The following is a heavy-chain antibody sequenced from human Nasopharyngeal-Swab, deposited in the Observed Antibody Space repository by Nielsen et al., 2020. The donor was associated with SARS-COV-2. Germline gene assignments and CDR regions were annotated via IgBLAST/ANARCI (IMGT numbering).Heavy chain of an antibody. CDR2: VYPGNSEV. Sequence: GESPKISCMASGYSFVNHWIGWVRQKPGKGLEWMGMVYPGNSEVAYSPSFQGQVTISADKSTNTAYLQWKRLRASDSAMYFCARRAARDGYNYEVDPWGQGTLVTVSS. D-gene: IGHD5-24*01. CDR1: GYSFVNHW. CDR3: ARRAARDGYNYEVDP. V-gene: IGHV5-51*01. J-gene: IGHJ5*02.